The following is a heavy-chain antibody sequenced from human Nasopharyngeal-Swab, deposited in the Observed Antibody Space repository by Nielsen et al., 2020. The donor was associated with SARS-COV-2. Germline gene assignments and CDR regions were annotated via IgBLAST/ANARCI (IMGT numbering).Heavy chain of an antibody. CDR1: GGSISSYY. D-gene: IGHD1-26*01. V-gene: IGHV4-59*01. CDR2: IYYSGST. J-gene: IGHJ5*02. CDR3: ARDRVGATLYNWFDP. Sequence: SETLSLTCTVSGGSISSYYWSWIRQPPGKGLEWIGYIYYSGSTNYNPSLKSRVTISVDTSKNQFSLKRSSVTAADTAVYYCARDRVGATLYNWFDPWGQGTLVTVSS.